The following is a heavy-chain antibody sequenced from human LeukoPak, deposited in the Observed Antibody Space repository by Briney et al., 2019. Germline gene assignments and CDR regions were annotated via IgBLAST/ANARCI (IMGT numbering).Heavy chain of an antibody. J-gene: IGHJ4*02. CDR2: MNQDGSEK. CDR1: GFTFSDYW. V-gene: IGHV3-7*01. Sequence: PGGSLRLSWAASGFTFSDYWMSWVRQAPGKGLEWVANMNQDGSEKYYVDSVKGRFTISRDNAKNSLSLQMNSLRAEDTAVYYCARDWAHFGYWGQGTLVTVSS. D-gene: IGHD3-10*01. CDR3: ARDWAHFGY.